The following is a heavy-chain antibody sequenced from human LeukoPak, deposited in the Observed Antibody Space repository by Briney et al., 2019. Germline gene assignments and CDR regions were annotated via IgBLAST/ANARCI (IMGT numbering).Heavy chain of an antibody. J-gene: IGHJ5*02. CDR1: SGSISSGSYF. CDR2: IYNSDTT. CDR3: ARDDPQYWFDP. V-gene: IGHV4-61*02. Sequence: SQTLSLTCTVSSGSISSGSYFWSWIRQPAGKGLEWIGRIYNSDTTNYNPSLKSRVTISVDTSKNQFSLKLSSVTAADTAVYYCARDDPQYWFDPWGQGTLVTVSS.